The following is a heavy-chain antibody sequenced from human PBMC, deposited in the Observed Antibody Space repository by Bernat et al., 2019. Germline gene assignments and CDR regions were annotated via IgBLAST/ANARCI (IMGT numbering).Heavy chain of an antibody. D-gene: IGHD4-11*01. J-gene: IGHJ4*02. CDR1: GFTFSSYG. V-gene: IGHV3-33*01. Sequence: QVQLVESGGGVVQPGRSLRLSCAASGFTFSSYGMHWVRQAPGKGLEWVAVIWYDGSNKYYADSVKGRFTISRDNSKNTLYLQMNSLRAEDTAVYYCAGDRQGTVTGSFLDYWGQGTLVTVSS. CDR2: IWYDGSNK. CDR3: AGDRQGTVTGSFLDY.